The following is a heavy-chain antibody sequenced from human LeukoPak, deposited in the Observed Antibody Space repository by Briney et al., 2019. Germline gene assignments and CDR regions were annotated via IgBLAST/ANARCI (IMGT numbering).Heavy chain of an antibody. D-gene: IGHD5-18*01. CDR1: GFTFSSYS. J-gene: IGHJ5*02. Sequence: GRSLRLSCAASGFTFSSYSMNWVRQAPGKGLEWVSYISSSSSTIYYTDSVKGRFTISRDNAKNSLYLQMNSLRAEDTAVYYCARDQNTAMVTSWFDPWGQGTLVTVSS. CDR2: ISSSSSTI. V-gene: IGHV3-48*01. CDR3: ARDQNTAMVTSWFDP.